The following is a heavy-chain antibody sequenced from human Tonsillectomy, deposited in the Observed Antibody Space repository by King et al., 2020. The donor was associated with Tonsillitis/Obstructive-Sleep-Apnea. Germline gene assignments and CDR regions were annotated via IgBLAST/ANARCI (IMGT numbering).Heavy chain of an antibody. CDR2: INHSGST. CDR1: GGSFSGHY. V-gene: IGHV4-34*01. D-gene: IGHD2-15*01. Sequence: VQLQQWGAGLLKPSETLSLTCGVYGGSFSGHYWSWIRQPPGKGLEWIGEINHSGSTNYNPSLKSRVTISVDTSKNQFSLKLSSVTAAYTAVYYCAGVVVAADAFDIWGQGTMVTVSS. J-gene: IGHJ3*02. CDR3: AGVVVAADAFDI.